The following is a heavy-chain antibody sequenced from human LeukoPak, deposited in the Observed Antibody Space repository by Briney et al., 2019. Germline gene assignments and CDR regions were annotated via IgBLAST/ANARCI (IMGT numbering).Heavy chain of an antibody. D-gene: IGHD5-12*01. J-gene: IGHJ5*02. CDR3: ARDHRRGYSGHDNYNWFDP. CDR1: GFTFSDHY. Sequence: GGSLRLSCAASGFTFSDHYMSWIRQATEKGLEWVSYISSSGSTIYYADSVKGRFTISRDNAKNSLYLQMNSLRAEDTAVYYCARDHRRGYSGHDNYNWFDPWGQGTLVTVSS. CDR2: ISSSGSTI. V-gene: IGHV3-11*01.